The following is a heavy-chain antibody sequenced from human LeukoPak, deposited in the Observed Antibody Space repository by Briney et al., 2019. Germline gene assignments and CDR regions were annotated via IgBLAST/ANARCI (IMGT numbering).Heavy chain of an antibody. CDR3: ARHSRGYYDSTGYYYGSHAFDI. J-gene: IGHJ3*02. Sequence: SETLSLTRTVSGGSIISSTYYWGWIRQPPGKGLEWIGSIYYSGTTYYNPSLKSRVTISVDTSRNQFSLKLSSVTAADTAVFHCARHSRGYYDSTGYYYGSHAFDIWGQGTMVTVSS. V-gene: IGHV4-39*01. D-gene: IGHD3-22*01. CDR2: IYYSGTT. CDR1: GGSIISSTYY.